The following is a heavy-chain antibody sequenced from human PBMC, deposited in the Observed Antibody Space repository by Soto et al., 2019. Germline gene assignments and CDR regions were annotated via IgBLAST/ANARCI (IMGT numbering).Heavy chain of an antibody. CDR2: INANNGNP. J-gene: IGHJ4*02. V-gene: IGHV1-3*01. D-gene: IGHD6-25*01. CDR1: GDTFTTYD. Sequence: QVLLVQSGAEVKKPGASVQISCKASGDTFTTYDMHWVRQAPGQRLEWMGSINANNGNPKYSQRFQGRATFTRDTSATTGYMVLSSLISEDTAVYYCVVSRGSWAFHYWGQGTLVTFS. CDR3: VVSRGSWAFHY.